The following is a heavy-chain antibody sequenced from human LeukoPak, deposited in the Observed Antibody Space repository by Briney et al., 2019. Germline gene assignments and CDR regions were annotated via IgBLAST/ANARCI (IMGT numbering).Heavy chain of an antibody. CDR3: STGSGHAFDI. CDR1: GFTFSSYW. D-gene: IGHD3-10*01. Sequence: PGGSLRLSCAASGFTFSSYWMHWARQVPGKGLVWVSRINSDGSSTSYADSVKGRFTISRDNAKNTLYVQMNSLRAEDTAVYSCSTGSGHAFDIWGRGTMVTVSS. V-gene: IGHV3-74*01. J-gene: IGHJ3*02. CDR2: INSDGSST.